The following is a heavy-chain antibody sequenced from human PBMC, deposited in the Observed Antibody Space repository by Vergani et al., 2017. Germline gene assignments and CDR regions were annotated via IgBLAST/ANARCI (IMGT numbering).Heavy chain of an antibody. CDR2: VDPEDGET. CDR3: ATPQTVTTGGIEV. CDR1: VYTFTDHY. D-gene: IGHD4-17*01. V-gene: IGHV1-69-2*01. Sequence: EVQLVQSGAEVKKPGATMQISCQVSVYTFTDHYMHWVTQAPGKGLEWMGLVDPEDGETIYAEKFKGRVTIAADTSTDTAHLALSSLRSEDTAVYYCATPQTVTTGGIEVWVQGATVIVSS. J-gene: IGHJ6*02.